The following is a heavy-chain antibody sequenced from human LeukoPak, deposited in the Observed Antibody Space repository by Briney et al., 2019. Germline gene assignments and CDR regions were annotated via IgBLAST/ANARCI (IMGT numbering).Heavy chain of an antibody. CDR3: AREGGPGGDYGSIDS. D-gene: IGHD4-17*01. Sequence: PSETLSLTCSVSGGSISSCYWSWIRQPAGKQPEWIGRMYTSGSTYYNPSLKSRVTMSADTSKNEFSLKLTSVTAADTSVYYCAREGGPGGDYGSIDSWGQGTLVTVSS. CDR1: GGSISSCY. CDR2: MYTSGST. J-gene: IGHJ4*02. V-gene: IGHV4-4*07.